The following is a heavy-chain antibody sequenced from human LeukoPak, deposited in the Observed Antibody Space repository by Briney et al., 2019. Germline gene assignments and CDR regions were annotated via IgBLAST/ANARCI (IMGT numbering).Heavy chain of an antibody. CDR2: INHSGST. Sequence: SETLSLTCAVYGGSFSGYYWSWIRQPPGKGLEWIGEINHSGSTNYNPSLKSRVTISVDTSKNQFSLKLSSVTAADMAVYYCARGRAPDYWGQGTLVTVSS. CDR1: GGSFSGYY. CDR3: ARGRAPDY. V-gene: IGHV4-34*01. J-gene: IGHJ4*02.